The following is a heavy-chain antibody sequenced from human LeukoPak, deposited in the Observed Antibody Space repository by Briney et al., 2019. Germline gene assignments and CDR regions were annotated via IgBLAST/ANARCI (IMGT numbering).Heavy chain of an antibody. Sequence: PGGSLRLSCAASGFTFSSYWMSWVRQAPGKGLEGVANIKQDGSEKYYVGSVKGRFTISRDNAKNSPYLQMNSLRAEDTAVYYCARDPGDYSNYETHYYMDVWGKGTTVTVSS. CDR2: IKQDGSEK. CDR1: GFTFSSYW. J-gene: IGHJ6*03. CDR3: ARDPGDYSNYETHYYMDV. V-gene: IGHV3-7*01. D-gene: IGHD4-11*01.